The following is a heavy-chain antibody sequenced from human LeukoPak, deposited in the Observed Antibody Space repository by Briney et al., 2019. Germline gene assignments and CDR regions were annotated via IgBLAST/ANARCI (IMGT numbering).Heavy chain of an antibody. D-gene: IGHD1-26*01. CDR3: ARDRFSGSYSDY. Sequence: PSETLSLTCTVSGGSISTYYWSWIRQPPGKGLEWIGYIYYTGSTSYNPSLKSRVTISVDTSKNQISLKLSSVTAADTAMYYCARDRFSGSYSDYWGQGTLVPVSS. CDR1: GGSISTYY. CDR2: IYYTGST. V-gene: IGHV4-59*12. J-gene: IGHJ4*02.